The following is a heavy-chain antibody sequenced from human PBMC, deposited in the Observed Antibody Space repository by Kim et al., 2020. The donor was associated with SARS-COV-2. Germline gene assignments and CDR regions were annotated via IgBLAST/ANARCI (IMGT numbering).Heavy chain of an antibody. J-gene: IGHJ4*02. Sequence: SVKVSCKASGGTFSSYAISWVRQAPGQGLEWMGGIIPIFGTANYAQKFQGRVTITADESTSTAYMELSSLRSEDTAVYYCARDGGGYDVGPFFDYWGQGTLVTVSS. D-gene: IGHD5-12*01. V-gene: IGHV1-69*13. CDR2: IIPIFGTA. CDR1: GGTFSSYA. CDR3: ARDGGGYDVGPFFDY.